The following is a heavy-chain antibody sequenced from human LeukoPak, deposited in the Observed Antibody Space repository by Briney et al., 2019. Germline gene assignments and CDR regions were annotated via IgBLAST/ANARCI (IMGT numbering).Heavy chain of an antibody. CDR3: ARGILAGTRRFDP. J-gene: IGHJ5*02. D-gene: IGHD6-19*01. CDR1: GYTFTSYD. CDR2: MNPNSGNT. Sequence: PRASVTVSCKASGYTFTSYDINWVRQAPGQGLEWMGWMNPNSGNTGYAQKFQGRVTMTRNTSISTAYMELSSLRSEDTAVYYCARGILAGTRRFDPWGQGTLVTVSS. V-gene: IGHV1-8*01.